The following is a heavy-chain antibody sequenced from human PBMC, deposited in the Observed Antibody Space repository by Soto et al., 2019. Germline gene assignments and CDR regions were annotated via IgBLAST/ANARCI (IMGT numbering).Heavy chain of an antibody. Sequence: PGGSLRLSCAASGFTFSSYAMHWVRQAPGKGLEWVAVISYDGSNKYYADSVKGRFTISRDNSKNTLYLQMNSLRAEDTAVYYCARDKGSSSHYYYYGMDVWGQGTTITVSS. J-gene: IGHJ6*02. V-gene: IGHV3-30-3*01. D-gene: IGHD6-13*01. CDR1: GFTFSSYA. CDR2: ISYDGSNK. CDR3: ARDKGSSSHYYYYGMDV.